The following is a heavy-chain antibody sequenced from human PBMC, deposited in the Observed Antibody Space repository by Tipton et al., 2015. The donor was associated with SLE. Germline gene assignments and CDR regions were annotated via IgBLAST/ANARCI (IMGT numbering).Heavy chain of an antibody. D-gene: IGHD6-13*01. CDR2: IYYSGST. J-gene: IGHJ3*02. Sequence: TLSLTCTVSGGSISSYYWSWIRQPPGKGLEWIGYIYYSGSTNHNPSLKSRVTISVDTSKNQFSLKLSSVTAADTAVYYCARVMWQQQLGAFDIWGQGTMVTVSS. CDR1: GGSISSYY. V-gene: IGHV4-59*01. CDR3: ARVMWQQQLGAFDI.